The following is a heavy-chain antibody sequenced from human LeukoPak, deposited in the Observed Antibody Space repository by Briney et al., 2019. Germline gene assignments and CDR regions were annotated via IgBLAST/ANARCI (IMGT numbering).Heavy chain of an antibody. V-gene: IGHV3-30*18. CDR1: GFTVSSYG. J-gene: IGHJ6*02. CDR2: ISYDGNKK. D-gene: IGHD1-26*01. CDR3: AKDRARGSGSLSYYYYYGMDV. Sequence: PGGSLRLSCAASGFTVSSYGMHWVRQAPGKGLEWVTLISYDGNKKYNADSVKGRFTISRDNSKNTLYLQMNNLRPEDTAVYYCAKDRARGSGSLSYYYYYGMDVWGQGTTVTVSS.